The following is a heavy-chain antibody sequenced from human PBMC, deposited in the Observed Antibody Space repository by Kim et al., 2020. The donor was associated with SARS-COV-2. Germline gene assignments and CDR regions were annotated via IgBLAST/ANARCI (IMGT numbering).Heavy chain of an antibody. Sequence: SSSSSYIYYADSVKGRFTISRDNAKNSLYLQMNSLRAEDTAVYYCARGTWWGQGTLVTVSS. D-gene: IGHD2-8*01. V-gene: IGHV3-21*01. J-gene: IGHJ4*02. CDR2: SSSSSYI. CDR3: ARGTW.